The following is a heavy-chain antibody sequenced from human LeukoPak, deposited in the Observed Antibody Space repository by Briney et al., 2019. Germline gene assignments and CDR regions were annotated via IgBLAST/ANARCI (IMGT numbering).Heavy chain of an antibody. V-gene: IGHV4-30-4*08. Sequence: SQTLSLTCTVSGGSISSGDYYWSWIRQPPGKGLEGMGYIYYSGSTYYNPSLKSRVTISVHTSKNQFSLKLSSVTAADTAVYYCARDRNGYNPLDYWGQGTLVTVSS. D-gene: IGHD5-24*01. J-gene: IGHJ4*02. CDR2: IYYSGST. CDR3: ARDRNGYNPLDY. CDR1: GGSISSGDYY.